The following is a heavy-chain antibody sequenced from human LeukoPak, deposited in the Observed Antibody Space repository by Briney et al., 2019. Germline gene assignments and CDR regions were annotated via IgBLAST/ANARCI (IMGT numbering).Heavy chain of an antibody. D-gene: IGHD6-13*01. J-gene: IGHJ4*02. CDR2: ISSSGSTI. CDR1: GFTFSSYE. CDR3: ARNPPGIAEDY. Sequence: PGGSLRLSCAASGFTFSSYEMNWVRQAPGRGLEWVSYISSSGSTIYYADSVKGRFTISRDNAKNSLYLQMNSLRAEDTAVYYCARNPPGIAEDYWGQGTLVTVSS. V-gene: IGHV3-48*03.